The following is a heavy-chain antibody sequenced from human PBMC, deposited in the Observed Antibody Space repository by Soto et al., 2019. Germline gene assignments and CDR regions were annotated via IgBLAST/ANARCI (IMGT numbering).Heavy chain of an antibody. Sequence: EVQVVESGGGLVKPGGSLRLSCTFTFSMYSMNWVRQAPGKGLEWVASISSGSAYIKYAESVKGRFTISRDNAKNSLHLQRSRLRAEDTAIYHCARDQGGSYDSWFDPWGQGTLVTVSS. CDR2: ISSGSAYI. J-gene: IGHJ5*02. CDR3: ARDQGGSYDSWFDP. V-gene: IGHV3-21*06. CDR1: TFSMYS. D-gene: IGHD1-26*01.